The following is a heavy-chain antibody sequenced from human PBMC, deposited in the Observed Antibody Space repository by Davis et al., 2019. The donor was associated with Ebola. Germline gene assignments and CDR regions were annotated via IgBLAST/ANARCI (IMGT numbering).Heavy chain of an antibody. Sequence: SQTLSLTCAVYGGSFSGYYWSWIRQHPGKGLEWIGYIYYSGSTYYNPSLKSRVTISVDTSKNQFSLKLSSVTAADTAVYYCARDFYDSSKWGQGTLVTVSS. CDR2: IYYSGST. CDR1: GGSFSGYY. V-gene: IGHV4-31*02. CDR3: ARDFYDSSK. D-gene: IGHD3-22*01. J-gene: IGHJ4*02.